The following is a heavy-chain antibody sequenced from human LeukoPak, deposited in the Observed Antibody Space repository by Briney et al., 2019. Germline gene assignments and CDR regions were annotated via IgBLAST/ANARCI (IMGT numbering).Heavy chain of an antibody. CDR2: ISSDGSIT. J-gene: IGHJ4*02. CDR3: ARLGSYADFDY. V-gene: IGHV3-74*01. Sequence: GGSLRLSCAASGLTFSSYWMHWVRQAPGKGLVWVSRISSDGSITSYADSVKGRFTISRDNAKNTLYLQMNSLRAEDTAVYYCARLGSYADFDYWGQGTLVTVSS. CDR1: GLTFSSYW. D-gene: IGHD1-26*01.